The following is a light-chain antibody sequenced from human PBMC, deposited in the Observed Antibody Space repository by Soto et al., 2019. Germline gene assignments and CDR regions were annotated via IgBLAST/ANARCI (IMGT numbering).Light chain of an antibody. V-gene: IGLV1-44*01. CDR1: KSNIGDNT. J-gene: IGLJ2*01. CDR2: TNN. CDR3: ASWDDSPNGVV. Sequence: QSVLTQPPSASGTPGQRVTMSCSGSKSNIGDNTVNWFQQLPGSAPKLIISTNNQRPSGVPDRFSGSKSGTSGSLAISGLQSEDEADYYCASWDDSPNGVVFGGGTKLTVL.